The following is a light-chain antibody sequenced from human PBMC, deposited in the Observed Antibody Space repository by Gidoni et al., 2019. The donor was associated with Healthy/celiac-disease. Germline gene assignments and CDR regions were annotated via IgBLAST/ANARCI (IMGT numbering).Light chain of an antibody. J-gene: IGKJ2*01. CDR3: MQALQTPNT. CDR1: QSLLHTDGYKY. CDR2: LGS. V-gene: IGKV2-28*01. Sequence: DIVMTQSPLSLPVSPGEPASISCRSSQSLLHTDGYKYLAWYLQKPGPSPQLLIYLGSTRASGVPDRFSGSGSGTDFSLKISIVEAEDVGVYYCMQALQTPNTFGQGTKLEI.